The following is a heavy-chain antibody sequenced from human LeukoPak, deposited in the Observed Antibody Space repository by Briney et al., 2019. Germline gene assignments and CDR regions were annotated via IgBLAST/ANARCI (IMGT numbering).Heavy chain of an antibody. CDR3: ARESGYSSGWYSLVDY. CDR2: IYYSGST. J-gene: IGHJ4*02. V-gene: IGHV4-59*01. Sequence: SETLSLTCTVSGGSISSYYWSWIRQPPGKGLEWIGYIYYSGSTNYNPSPKSRVTISVDTSKNQFSLKLSSVTAADTAVYYCARESGYSSGWYSLVDYWGQGTLVTVSS. D-gene: IGHD6-19*01. CDR1: GGSISSYY.